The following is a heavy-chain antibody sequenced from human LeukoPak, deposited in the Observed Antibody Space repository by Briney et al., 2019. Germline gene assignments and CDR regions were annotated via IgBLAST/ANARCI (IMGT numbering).Heavy chain of an antibody. CDR2: INPNSGGT. Sequence: GASVKVSCKASGYTFTCYYMHWVRQAPGQGLEWMGWINPNSGGTNYAQKFQGRVTMTRDTSISTAYMELSRLRSDDTAVYYCARDRGYDFPNWFDPWGQGTLVTVSS. CDR1: GYTFTCYY. CDR3: ARDRGYDFPNWFDP. D-gene: IGHD5-12*01. J-gene: IGHJ5*02. V-gene: IGHV1-2*02.